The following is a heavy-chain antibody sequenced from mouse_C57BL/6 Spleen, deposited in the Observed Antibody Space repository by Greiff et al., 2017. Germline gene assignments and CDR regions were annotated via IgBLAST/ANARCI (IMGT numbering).Heavy chain of an antibody. D-gene: IGHD5-1*01. V-gene: IGHV1-80*01. Sequence: VQLQQSGAELVKPGASVKISCKASGYAFSSYWMNWVKQRPGKGLEWIGQIYPGDGDTNYNGKFKGKATLTADKSSSTAYMQLSSLTSEDSAVYFCARGYLYDYYAMDYWGQGTSVTVSS. CDR3: ARGYLYDYYAMDY. J-gene: IGHJ4*01. CDR1: GYAFSSYW. CDR2: IYPGDGDT.